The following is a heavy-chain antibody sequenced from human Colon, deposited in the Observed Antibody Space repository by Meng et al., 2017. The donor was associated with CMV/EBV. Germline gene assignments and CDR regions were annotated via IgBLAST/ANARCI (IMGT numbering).Heavy chain of an antibody. CDR3: AKDRRYTSSSNWFDP. D-gene: IGHD6-6*01. J-gene: IGHJ5*02. CDR2: IYNDDSA. V-gene: IGHV3-53*01. CDR1: GFSVSSKY. Sequence: GGSLRLSCAASGFSVSSKYMTWVRQAPGKGLEWVSAIYNDDSAHYADSVKGRFTISRDSSKNTLYLQMISLRADDTAVYYCAKDRRYTSSSNWFDPWGQGTLVTVSS.